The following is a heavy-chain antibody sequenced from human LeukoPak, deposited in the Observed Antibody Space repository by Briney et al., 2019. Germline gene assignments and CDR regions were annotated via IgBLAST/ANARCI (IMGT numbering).Heavy chain of an antibody. J-gene: IGHJ5*02. Sequence: ASVKVSCKASGYTFTGYYMHWVRQAPGQGLEWMGWINPNSGGTNYAQKFQGRVTMTRDTSISTAYMELSRLRSDDTAVYYCARDSPGRDGPGSYEWGFDPWGQGTLVTVSS. CDR3: ARDSPGRDGPGSYEWGFDP. D-gene: IGHD3-10*01. CDR2: INPNSGGT. CDR1: GYTFTGYY. V-gene: IGHV1-2*02.